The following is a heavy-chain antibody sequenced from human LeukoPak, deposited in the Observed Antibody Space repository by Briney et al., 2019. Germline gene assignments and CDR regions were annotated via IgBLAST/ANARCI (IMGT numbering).Heavy chain of an antibody. CDR3: ARDLTAHYMDV. Sequence: GGSLRLSCAASGFTFSSYSMNWVRQAPGKGLEWVSSISSSSSYIYYADSVKGRFTISRDNAKNSLYLQMNSLRAEDTAVYYCARDLTAHYMDVWGKGTTVTVSS. CDR1: GFTFSSYS. CDR2: ISSSSSYI. V-gene: IGHV3-21*01. J-gene: IGHJ6*03.